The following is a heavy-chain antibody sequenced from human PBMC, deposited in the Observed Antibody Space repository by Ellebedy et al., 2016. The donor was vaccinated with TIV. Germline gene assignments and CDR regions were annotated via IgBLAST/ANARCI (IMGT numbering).Heavy chain of an antibody. CDR1: GFTFSSYN. CDR2: ITSSGSSI. V-gene: IGHV3-21*01. Sequence: PGGSLRLSCAASGFTFSSYNMNWVRQAPGKGLEWVSSITSSGSSIYYADSVKGRFTISRDNARSSVYLQMNSLRAEDTGVYYCARAEMDWGQGTLVTVSS. J-gene: IGHJ4*02. D-gene: IGHD1-14*01. CDR3: ARAEMD.